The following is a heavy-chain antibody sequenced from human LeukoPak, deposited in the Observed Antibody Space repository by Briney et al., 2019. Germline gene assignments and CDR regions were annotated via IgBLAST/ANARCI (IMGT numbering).Heavy chain of an antibody. CDR1: GFTFTTYA. CDR3: ASPRYSGSYYGFDY. Sequence: GGSLRLSCAASGFTFTTYAMSWVRQAPGKGLEWVSVIYSGGSTYYADSVKGRFTISRDNSKNTLYLQMNSLRAEDTAVYYCASPRYSGSYYGFDYWGQGTLVTVSS. V-gene: IGHV3-53*01. D-gene: IGHD1-26*01. J-gene: IGHJ4*02. CDR2: IYSGGST.